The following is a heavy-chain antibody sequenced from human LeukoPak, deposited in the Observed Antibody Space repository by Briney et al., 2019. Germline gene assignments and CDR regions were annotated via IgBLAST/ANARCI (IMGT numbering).Heavy chain of an antibody. CDR1: GGSISSSTNY. J-gene: IGHJ6*03. V-gene: IGHV4-39*01. CDR3: ARHRDYYYYMDV. Sequence: SETLSLTCTVSGGSISSSTNYWGWIRQPPGKGLEWIGSIYYSGSTYYNPSPKSRVTISVDTSKNQFSLKLSSVTAADTAVYYCARHRDYYYYMDVWGKGTTVTVSS. CDR2: IYYSGST.